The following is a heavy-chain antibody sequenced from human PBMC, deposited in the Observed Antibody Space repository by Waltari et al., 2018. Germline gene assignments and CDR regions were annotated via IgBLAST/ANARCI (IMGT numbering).Heavy chain of an antibody. CDR2: SSSTSSDI. J-gene: IGHJ6*02. D-gene: IGHD6-13*01. V-gene: IGHV3-21*02. Sequence: EVQLVESEGGLVKPGGSLRLSCAASGFTFNTYTMNWVGQAPGKGLGGVSSSSSTSSDIYYADSVKGRFTISRDNAKSSLYLQLNSLRAEDTAVYYCAGGYSSYYGMDVWGQGTTVTVSS. CDR1: GFTFNTYT. CDR3: AGGYSSYYGMDV.